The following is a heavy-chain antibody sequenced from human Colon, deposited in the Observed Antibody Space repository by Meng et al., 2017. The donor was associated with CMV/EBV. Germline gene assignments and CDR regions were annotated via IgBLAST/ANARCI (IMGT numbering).Heavy chain of an antibody. Sequence: GESLKISCAASGFAFDNYAMSWVRQAPGKGLEWVSVIYSGGSSTYYADSVKGRFTISRDNSKNTLYLQMNSLRAEDTAVYYCAKQRAMVLDYWGQGTLVTVSS. J-gene: IGHJ4*02. CDR1: GFAFDNYA. D-gene: IGHD5-18*01. CDR3: AKQRAMVLDY. V-gene: IGHV3-23*03. CDR2: IYSGGSST.